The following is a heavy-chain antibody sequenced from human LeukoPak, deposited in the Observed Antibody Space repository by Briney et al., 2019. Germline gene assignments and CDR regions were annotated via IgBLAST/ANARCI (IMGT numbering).Heavy chain of an antibody. J-gene: IGHJ4*02. CDR1: GGSISRYY. D-gene: IGHD6-13*01. V-gene: IGHV4-59*12. Sequence: SSETLSLTCTVSGGSISRYYWSWIRQPPGKGLEWVGYIYYSGSTNYNPSLKSRVTISVDTSKNQFSLKLSSVTAADTAVYYCARGRGYSSSWYGRFFFDYWGQGTLVTVSS. CDR3: ARGRGYSSSWYGRFFFDY. CDR2: IYYSGST.